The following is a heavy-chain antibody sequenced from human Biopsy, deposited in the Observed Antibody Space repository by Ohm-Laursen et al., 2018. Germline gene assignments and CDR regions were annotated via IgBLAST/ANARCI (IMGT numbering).Heavy chain of an antibody. CDR3: ALGGGSYVNFDY. V-gene: IGHV4-59*01. CDR1: GGSISNYF. J-gene: IGHJ4*02. D-gene: IGHD1-26*01. CDR2: FRFEDRT. Sequence: PGTLSLTWAVSGGSISNYFWTWIRQPPGKGLEWIGYFRFEDRTSYNSSLKSRVTISADTSKNQFSLRLSSVTAADTAVYYCALGGGSYVNFDYWGQGTLVTVSS.